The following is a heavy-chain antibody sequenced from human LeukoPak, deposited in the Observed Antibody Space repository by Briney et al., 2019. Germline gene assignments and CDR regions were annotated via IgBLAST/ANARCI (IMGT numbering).Heavy chain of an antibody. CDR3: ARLTAGTHFDY. J-gene: IGHJ4*02. V-gene: IGHV4-39*01. CDR1: GGSISSSSYY. CDR2: IYYSGST. Sequence: SETLSLTCTVSGGSISSSSYYWGWIRPPPGKGLEWIGSIYYSGSTYYNPSLKSRVTISVDTSKNQFSLKLSSVTAADTAVYYCARLTAGTHFDYWGQGTLVTVSS.